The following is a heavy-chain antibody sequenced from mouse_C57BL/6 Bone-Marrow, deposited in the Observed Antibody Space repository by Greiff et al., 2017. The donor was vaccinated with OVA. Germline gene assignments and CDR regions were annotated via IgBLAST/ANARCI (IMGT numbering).Heavy chain of an antibody. V-gene: IGHV3-6*01. CDR1: GYSITSGYY. D-gene: IGHD2-5*01. Sequence: EVQLQESGPGLVKPSQSLSLTCSVAGYSITSGYYWNWIRQFPGNKLEWMGYISYDGSNNYNPSLKNRISITRDTSKNQFFLKLNCVTTEDTATYYCARPYYSKRENAMDYWGQGTSVTVSS. CDR3: ARPYYSKRENAMDY. J-gene: IGHJ4*01. CDR2: ISYDGSN.